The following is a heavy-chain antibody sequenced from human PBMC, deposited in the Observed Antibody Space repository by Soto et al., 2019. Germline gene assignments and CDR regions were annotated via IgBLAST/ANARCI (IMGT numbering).Heavy chain of an antibody. CDR1: GGSISSGGYY. Sequence: SETLSLTCTVSGGSISSGGYYWSWIRQHPGKGLEWIGYIYYSGSTYYNPSLKSRVTISVDTSKNQFSLKLSSVTAADTAVYYWARGIVVVPAAYNWFDPWGQGTLVTVSS. J-gene: IGHJ5*02. D-gene: IGHD2-2*01. V-gene: IGHV4-31*03. CDR3: ARGIVVVPAAYNWFDP. CDR2: IYYSGST.